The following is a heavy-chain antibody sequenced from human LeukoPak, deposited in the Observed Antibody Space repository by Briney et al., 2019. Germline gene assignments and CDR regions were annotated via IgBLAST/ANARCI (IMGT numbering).Heavy chain of an antibody. V-gene: IGHV3-9*01. J-gene: IGHJ5*02. CDR2: ISWNSGSI. CDR3: AKDGAPLSAVAGTEWFDP. Sequence: GGSLRLSCAASGFTFDDYTMHWVRQAPGKGLEWVSGISWNSGSIGYADSVKGRFTISRDNAKNSLYLQMNSLRAEDTALYYCAKDGAPLSAVAGTEWFDPWGQGTLVTVSS. D-gene: IGHD6-19*01. CDR1: GFTFDDYT.